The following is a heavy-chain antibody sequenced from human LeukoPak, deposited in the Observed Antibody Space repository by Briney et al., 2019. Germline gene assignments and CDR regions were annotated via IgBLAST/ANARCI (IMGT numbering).Heavy chain of an antibody. Sequence: ASVKVSCKASGYTFTGYYMHWVRQAPGQGLEWMGWINPNSGGTNYAQKFQGRVTMTRDTSISTAYMELSRLRSDDTAVYYCARGRIVAYYYYYMDVWGKGTTVTISS. V-gene: IGHV1-2*02. CDR1: GYTFTGYY. CDR2: INPNSGGT. D-gene: IGHD5-12*01. J-gene: IGHJ6*03. CDR3: ARGRIVAYYYYYMDV.